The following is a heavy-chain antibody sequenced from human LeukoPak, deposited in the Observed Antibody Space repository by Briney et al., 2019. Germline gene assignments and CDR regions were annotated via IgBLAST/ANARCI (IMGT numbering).Heavy chain of an antibody. V-gene: IGHV4-38-2*01. Sequence: PSETLSLTCAVSGYSISSGYYWGWIRQPPGKGLEWIGSIYNSGSTYYNPSLKSRVTISVDTSKNQFSLKLSSVTAADTAVYYCARAIFGVVINAFDIWGQGTMVTVSS. CDR2: IYNSGST. CDR1: GYSISSGYY. CDR3: ARAIFGVVINAFDI. D-gene: IGHD3-3*01. J-gene: IGHJ3*02.